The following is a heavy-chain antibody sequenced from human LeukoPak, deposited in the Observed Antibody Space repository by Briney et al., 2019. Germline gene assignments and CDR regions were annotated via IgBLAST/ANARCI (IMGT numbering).Heavy chain of an antibody. CDR2: IYYSGST. D-gene: IGHD3-22*01. CDR3: ARAGAYYYDSSGPEPDAFDI. J-gene: IGHJ3*02. Sequence: PPESLSLTSTVSGGSISSYYWSWIRQPPGKRLGWIGYIYYSGSTNSNPSLKSRVTISVDTSKNQFSLKLSSVTAADTAVYYCARAGAYYYDSSGPEPDAFDIWGQGTMVTVSS. CDR1: GGSISSYY. V-gene: IGHV4-59*01.